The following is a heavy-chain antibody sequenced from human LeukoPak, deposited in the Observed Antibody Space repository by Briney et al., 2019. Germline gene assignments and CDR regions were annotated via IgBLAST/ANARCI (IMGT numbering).Heavy chain of an antibody. D-gene: IGHD3-16*01. Sequence: HPGGSLRLSCAASGFTFSNYWMTWVRQAPGKGLEWVSSLSGSGGSTYYADSVKGRFTISRDNSKNTLFLHMNSLRAEDTAVYYCAKALGGYDFDYWGQGTLVTVSS. V-gene: IGHV3-23*01. CDR3: AKALGGYDFDY. J-gene: IGHJ4*02. CDR1: GFTFSNYW. CDR2: LSGSGGST.